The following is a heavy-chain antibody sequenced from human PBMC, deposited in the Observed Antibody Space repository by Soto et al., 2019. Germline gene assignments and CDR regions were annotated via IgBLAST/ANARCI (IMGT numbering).Heavy chain of an antibody. CDR3: ARSEEDSDYYYYGLDV. CDR2: TYYRSRWYS. V-gene: IGHV6-1*01. Sequence: SQTLSLTCVISGDSVSSSSVAWNWVRQSPSRGLEWLGRTYYRSRWYSDFAVSVRGRIVINADTSKDQFSLQLNSVTPEDTAVYFCARSEEDSDYYYYGLDVWGQGTTVTVSS. CDR1: GDSVSSSSVA. J-gene: IGHJ6*02. D-gene: IGHD2-15*01.